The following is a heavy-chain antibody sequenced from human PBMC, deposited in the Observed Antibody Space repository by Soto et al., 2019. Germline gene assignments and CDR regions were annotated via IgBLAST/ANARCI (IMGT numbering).Heavy chain of an antibody. Sequence: ASVKVSCKASGGTFSSYAISWVRQAPGQGLEWMGGIIPIFGTANYAQKFQGRVTITADESTSTAYMELSSLRSEETAVYYCASSTAMAAYYFDYWGRGTLVTVSS. CDR2: IIPIFGTA. V-gene: IGHV1-69*13. D-gene: IGHD5-18*01. CDR1: GGTFSSYA. CDR3: ASSTAMAAYYFDY. J-gene: IGHJ4*02.